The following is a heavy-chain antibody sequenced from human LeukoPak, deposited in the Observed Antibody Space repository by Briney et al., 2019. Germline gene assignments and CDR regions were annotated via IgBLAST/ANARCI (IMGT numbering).Heavy chain of an antibody. CDR1: GYSFTSYW. Sequence: GESLKISCEGSGYSFTSYWIGWVRQLPGKGLEWMGIIYPGDSDTRYSPSFQGQVTISADKSSSTAYLQWSSLKASDTAMYYCARQVDDRGDYDYFDYWGQGTLVTVSS. D-gene: IGHD4-17*01. J-gene: IGHJ4*02. CDR2: IYPGDSDT. CDR3: ARQVDDRGDYDYFDY. V-gene: IGHV5-51*01.